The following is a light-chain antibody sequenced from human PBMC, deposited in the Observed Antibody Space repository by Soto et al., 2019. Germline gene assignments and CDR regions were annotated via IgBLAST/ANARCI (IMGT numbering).Light chain of an antibody. V-gene: IGKV2-28*01. CDR1: QSLLHSNGYIY. Sequence: DIVMTQSPLSLPVTPGEPASISCRSSQSLLHSNGYIYLDWYLQKPGQSPQLLIYLGSTRASGVPDRFSGSGSGTDFTLRISRVEAEDVGVYYCMQALQTPRTFGQGTKLEIK. CDR2: LGS. CDR3: MQALQTPRT. J-gene: IGKJ2*01.